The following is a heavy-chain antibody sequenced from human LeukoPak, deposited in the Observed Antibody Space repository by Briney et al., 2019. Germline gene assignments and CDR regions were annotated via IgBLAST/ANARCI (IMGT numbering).Heavy chain of an antibody. Sequence: PSETLSLTCAVYGGSFSGYYWSWIRQPPGKGLEWIGEINHSGSTNYNPSLKSRVTISVDTSKNQFSLKLSSVTAADTAVYYCARIVLGYCSSTSCYTWFDPWGQGTLVTVSS. CDR2: INHSGST. J-gene: IGHJ5*02. CDR1: GGSFSGYY. CDR3: ARIVLGYCSSTSCYTWFDP. V-gene: IGHV4-34*01. D-gene: IGHD2-2*02.